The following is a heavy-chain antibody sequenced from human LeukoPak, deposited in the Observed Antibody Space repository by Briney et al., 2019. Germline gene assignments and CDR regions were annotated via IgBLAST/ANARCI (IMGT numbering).Heavy chain of an antibody. CDR3: ARRNDFGI. J-gene: IGHJ3*02. CDR1: GGSISGDH. CDR2: VYSSWNT. V-gene: IGHV4-59*08. Sequence: SETLSLTCTVSGGSISGDHWNWIRQPPGKGLEWIGYVYSSWNTNYNPSLKSRATISIDTSKNQFSLKLSSVTAADTAVYYCARRNDFGIWGQGTMVTVSS.